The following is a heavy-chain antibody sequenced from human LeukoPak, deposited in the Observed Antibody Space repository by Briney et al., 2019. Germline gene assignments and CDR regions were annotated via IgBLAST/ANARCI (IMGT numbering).Heavy chain of an antibody. V-gene: IGHV3-30*18. CDR1: GFTFSSYA. CDR3: AKEGMHIAVAGRNAFDI. D-gene: IGHD6-19*01. CDR2: ISYDGNDK. J-gene: IGHJ3*02. Sequence: PGTSLRLSCAASGFTFSSYAIHWVRQAPGKGLEWVAFISYDGNDKYYADSVKGRFTTSRDNSKNTLYLQMHSLRPEDTAVYYCAKEGMHIAVAGRNAFDIWGQGTMVTVSS.